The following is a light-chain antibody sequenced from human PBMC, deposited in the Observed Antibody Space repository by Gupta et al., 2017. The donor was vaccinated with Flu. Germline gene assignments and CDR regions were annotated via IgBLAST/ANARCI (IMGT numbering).Light chain of an antibody. CDR3: VTWDTSLTDHVV. Sequence: QSVLTQPPSVSAAPGQRVTIPCPGTSPNIGNNYVSWYQQFAGTAPKLLIYENHKRPSGIPDRFSGSKSGTSATLDITGLQTGDEADYYCVTWDTSLTDHVVFGGGTRLTVL. J-gene: IGLJ2*01. CDR1: SPNIGNNY. CDR2: ENH. V-gene: IGLV1-51*02.